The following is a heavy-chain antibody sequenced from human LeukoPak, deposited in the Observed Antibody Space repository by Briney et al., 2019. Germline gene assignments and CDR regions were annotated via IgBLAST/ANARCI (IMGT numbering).Heavy chain of an antibody. Sequence: RASVKVSCKASGYTFASFGITWVRQAPGQGLEWMGWINTHNGDTNYAQKLQGRVTMTTDTSTSTAYMELRSLRSDDTAVYYCARDGYRLSGYFYYMDVWGKGTTVTVSS. D-gene: IGHD2-2*03. J-gene: IGHJ6*03. CDR2: INTHNGDT. CDR3: ARDGYRLSGYFYYMDV. V-gene: IGHV1-18*01. CDR1: GYTFASFG.